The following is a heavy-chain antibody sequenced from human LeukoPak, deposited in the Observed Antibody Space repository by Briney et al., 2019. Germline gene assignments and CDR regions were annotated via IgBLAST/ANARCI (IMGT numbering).Heavy chain of an antibody. CDR3: ASFGYDSSPWGMDY. V-gene: IGHV4-34*01. J-gene: IGHJ4*02. Sequence: PSETLSHTCAVYGGSFSGYYWSWIRQPPGEGLEWIGEINHSGSTNYNPSLKSRVTISVDTSKNQFSLKLSSVTAADTAVYYCASFGYDSSPWGMDYWGQGTLVTVSS. D-gene: IGHD3-22*01. CDR1: GGSFSGYY. CDR2: INHSGST.